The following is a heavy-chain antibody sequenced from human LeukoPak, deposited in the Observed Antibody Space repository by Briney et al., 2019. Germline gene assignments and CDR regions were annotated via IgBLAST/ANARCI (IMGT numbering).Heavy chain of an antibody. CDR2: IKPSGGNT. J-gene: IGHJ3*02. D-gene: IGHD5-24*01. CDR1: GYSFTSYN. V-gene: IGHV1-46*01. Sequence: ASVKVSCKTSGYSFTSYNLHWVRQAPGQRLEWMGIIKPSGGNTDYAQKFQGRVTMTRDTSTSTVYMELSSLKSEDTAVYYCARVRDGYNDAYDIWGQGTMVTVSS. CDR3: ARVRDGYNDAYDI.